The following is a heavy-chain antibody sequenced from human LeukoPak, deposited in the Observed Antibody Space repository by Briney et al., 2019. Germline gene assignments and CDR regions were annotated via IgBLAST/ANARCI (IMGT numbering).Heavy chain of an antibody. J-gene: IGHJ4*02. V-gene: IGHV4-59*01. Sequence: SETLSLTCTVSGGSIRSYYWFWIRQPPGKGLEWIGNMYYNGSTNYNPSLKSRVTISVDTSRNQFSLKLSSVTAADTAVYYCARAESSSWVDHWGQGTLVTVSS. CDR3: ARAESSSWVDH. CDR2: MYYNGST. D-gene: IGHD6-13*01. CDR1: GGSIRSYY.